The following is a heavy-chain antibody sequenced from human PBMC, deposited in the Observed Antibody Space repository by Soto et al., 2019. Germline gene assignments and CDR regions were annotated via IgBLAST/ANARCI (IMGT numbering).Heavy chain of an antibody. V-gene: IGHV3-23*01. CDR3: VGYHYESGGYYGFDL. Sequence: GGSLRLSCVASGFTFGTYSMTWVRQAPGRGLEWLSSISSAGDRSYYTDSVKGRFTISRDNPKTTLYLQMNSLRAEDTGVYYCVGYHYESGGYYGFDLWGLGTLVTVSS. CDR2: ISSAGDRS. D-gene: IGHD3-22*01. CDR1: GFTFGTYS. J-gene: IGHJ4*02.